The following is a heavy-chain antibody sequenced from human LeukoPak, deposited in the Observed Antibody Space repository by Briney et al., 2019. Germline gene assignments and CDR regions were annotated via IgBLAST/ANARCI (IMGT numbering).Heavy chain of an antibody. Sequence: GASVKVSCKASGYTFTSYDINWVRQATGQGLEWMGWMNPNSGNTGYAQKLQGRVTMTTDTSTSTAYMELRSLRSDDTAVYYCARLIRNWELQQYYFDYWGQGTLVTVSS. CDR2: MNPNSGNT. CDR3: ARLIRNWELQQYYFDY. V-gene: IGHV1-8*01. CDR1: GYTFTSYD. D-gene: IGHD1-26*01. J-gene: IGHJ4*02.